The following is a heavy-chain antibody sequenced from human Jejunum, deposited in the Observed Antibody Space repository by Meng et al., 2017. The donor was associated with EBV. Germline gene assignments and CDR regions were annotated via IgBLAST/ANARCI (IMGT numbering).Heavy chain of an antibody. CDR3: AKLVRD. D-gene: IGHD2/OR15-2a*01. V-gene: IGHV3-23*01. CDR2: ITGSGGST. CDR1: GFTFTTDA. Sequence: EVAWWGSGGGLARPGGSLGLSCAASGFTFTTDAMSWVRQAPGKGLEWVSVITGSGGSTYYADSVKGRFTISRDSSKNTLYLQMNSLRAEDTAVYYCAKLVRDWGQGTLVTVSS. J-gene: IGHJ4*02.